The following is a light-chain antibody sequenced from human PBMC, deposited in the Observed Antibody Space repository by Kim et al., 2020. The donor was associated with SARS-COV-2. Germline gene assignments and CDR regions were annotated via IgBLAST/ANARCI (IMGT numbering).Light chain of an antibody. J-gene: IGLJ1*01. CDR1: SLRSYY. CDR2: GKN. V-gene: IGLV3-19*01. Sequence: SSELTQDPAVSVALGQTIRITCQGDSLRSYYPSWYQQKPGQAPVLVIYGKNNRPSGIPDRFSGSISGTPASLTITGAQAEDEADYYCNSRDNSGNHYIFG. CDR3: NSRDNSGNHYI.